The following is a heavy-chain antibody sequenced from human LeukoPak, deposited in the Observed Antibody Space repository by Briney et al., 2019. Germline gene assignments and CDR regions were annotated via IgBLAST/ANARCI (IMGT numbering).Heavy chain of an antibody. J-gene: IGHJ4*02. Sequence: TGGSLRLSCAASGFTFSNYAMNWVRQAPGRGLEWVSAISGSGGSTYYADSVKGRFTNSRDNSKNTLYLQMNSLRAEDTAVYYCAKDLAGSGSYSFDYWGQGTLVTVSS. CDR2: ISGSGGST. CDR3: AKDLAGSGSYSFDY. D-gene: IGHD1-26*01. V-gene: IGHV3-23*01. CDR1: GFTFSNYA.